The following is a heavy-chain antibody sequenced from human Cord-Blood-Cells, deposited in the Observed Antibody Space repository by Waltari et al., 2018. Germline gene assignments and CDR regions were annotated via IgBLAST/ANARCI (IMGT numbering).Heavy chain of an antibody. V-gene: IGHV1-8*01. J-gene: IGHJ6*02. CDR2: MNRNSGNT. D-gene: IGHD7-27*01. CDR1: GYTFTSYD. Sequence: QVQLVQSGAEVKKPGASVKVSCKASGYTFTSYDINWVRQATGQGLEWMGGMNRNSGNTGYAHKFQGRVTMSRNTSESRSYMELISLRSEDTAVYYCARGRLTGDYYDYGMDVWGQGTTGTGSS. CDR3: ARGRLTGDYYDYGMDV.